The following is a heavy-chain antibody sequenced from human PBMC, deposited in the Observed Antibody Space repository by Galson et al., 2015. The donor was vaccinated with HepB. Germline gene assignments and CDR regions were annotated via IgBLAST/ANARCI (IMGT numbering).Heavy chain of an antibody. D-gene: IGHD5-18*01. CDR1: GFTFSSYW. J-gene: IGHJ4*02. V-gene: IGHV3-7*03. CDR3: ARDSRPYTAPEDY. Sequence: SLRLSCAASGFTFSSYWMSWVRQAPGKGLEWVANIKQDGSEKYYVDSVKGRFTISRDNAKNSLYLQMNSLRAEDTAVYYCARDSRPYTAPEDYWGQGTLVTVSS. CDR2: IKQDGSEK.